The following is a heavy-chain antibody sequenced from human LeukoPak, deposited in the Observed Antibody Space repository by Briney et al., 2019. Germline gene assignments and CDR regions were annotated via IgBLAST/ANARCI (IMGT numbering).Heavy chain of an antibody. J-gene: IGHJ4*02. Sequence: NPSETLSLTCTVSGGSISSYYWSWIRQPPGKGLEWIGYIYYSGSTNYNPSLKSRVTISVDTSKNQFSLKLSSVTAADTAVYYCARDAYYYDSSGYYRFDYWGQGTLVTVSS. V-gene: IGHV4-59*01. CDR1: GGSISSYY. D-gene: IGHD3-22*01. CDR2: IYYSGST. CDR3: ARDAYYYDSSGYYRFDY.